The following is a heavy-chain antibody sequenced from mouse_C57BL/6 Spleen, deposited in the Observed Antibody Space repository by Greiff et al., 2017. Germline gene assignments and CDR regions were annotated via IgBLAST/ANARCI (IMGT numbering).Heavy chain of an antibody. V-gene: IGHV5-17*01. Sequence: EVHLVESGGGLVKPGGSLKLSCAASGFTFSDYGMHWVRQAPEKGLEWVAYISSGSSTIYYADTVKGRFTISRDNAKNTLFLQMTSLRSEDTALYYCARSYYSNPGWFAYWGQGTLVTVSA. D-gene: IGHD2-5*01. CDR1: GFTFSDYG. CDR2: ISSGSSTI. CDR3: ARSYYSNPGWFAY. J-gene: IGHJ3*01.